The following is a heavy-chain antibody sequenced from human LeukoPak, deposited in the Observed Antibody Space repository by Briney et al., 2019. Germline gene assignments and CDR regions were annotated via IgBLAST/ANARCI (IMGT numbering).Heavy chain of an antibody. V-gene: IGHV1-2*02. CDR2: INPNSGGK. CDR3: ARVGWAAAGTDY. J-gene: IGHJ4*02. D-gene: IGHD6-13*01. CDR1: GYTFTRYY. Sequence: GASVKVSCKASGYTFTRYYMHWVRQAPGQGLEWMGWINPNSGGKNYAQKFQGRVTMNGDPSISPAYMELSRLRSDDTAVYYCARVGWAAAGTDYWGQGTLVAVSS.